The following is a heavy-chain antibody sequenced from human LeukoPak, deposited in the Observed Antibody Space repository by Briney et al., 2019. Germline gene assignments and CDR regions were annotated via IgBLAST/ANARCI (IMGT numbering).Heavy chain of an antibody. CDR1: KFTFRDYS. J-gene: IGHJ4*02. CDR2: IRNKAYGETT. Sequence: GGSLRLSCTASKFTFRDYSMSWFRQAPGKGREWVGFIRNKAYGETTEYAASGKGRFTISRDDSKSIAYLQMNSLKPEDTAVYYCTRWYYFDSSAGDPYPDYWGQGTLVTVSS. CDR3: TRWYYFDSSAGDPYPDY. D-gene: IGHD3-22*01. V-gene: IGHV3-49*03.